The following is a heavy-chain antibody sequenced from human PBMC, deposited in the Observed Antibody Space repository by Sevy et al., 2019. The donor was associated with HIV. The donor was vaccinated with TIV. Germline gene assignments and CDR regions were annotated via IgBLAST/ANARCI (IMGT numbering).Heavy chain of an antibody. Sequence: GGSLRLSCAASGFTFSSYGMHWVRQAPGKGLEWVAVILYDGSNKYYADSVKGRFTISRDNSKNTLYLQMNSLRAGDTAVYYCARGFAALPGYYYGMDVWGQGTAVTVSS. CDR2: ILYDGSNK. CDR1: GFTFSSYG. D-gene: IGHD6-6*01. CDR3: ARGFAALPGYYYGMDV. V-gene: IGHV3-30*03. J-gene: IGHJ6*02.